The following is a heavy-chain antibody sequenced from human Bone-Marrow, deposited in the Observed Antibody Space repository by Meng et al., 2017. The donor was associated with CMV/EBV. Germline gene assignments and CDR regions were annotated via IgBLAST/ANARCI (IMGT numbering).Heavy chain of an antibody. D-gene: IGHD3-9*01. Sequence: QGQVVESGGGVVQPGRSLSISCAASGFTFSSYAMHWVRQAPGKGLEWVAVISYDGSNKYYADSVKGRFTISRDNSKNTLYLQMNSLRAEDTAVYYCARDYYHNWGQGTLVTVSS. CDR2: ISYDGSNK. V-gene: IGHV3-30-3*01. J-gene: IGHJ4*02. CDR1: GFTFSSYA. CDR3: ARDYYHN.